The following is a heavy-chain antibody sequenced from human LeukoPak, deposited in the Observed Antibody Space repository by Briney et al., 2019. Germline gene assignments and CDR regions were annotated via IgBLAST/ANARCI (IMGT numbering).Heavy chain of an antibody. Sequence: GASVKVSRKASGYTFTSYGISWVRQAPGQGLEWVGWISAYNGNTNYAQKLQGRVTMTTDTSTSTSYMELRSLRSDDTAVYYCARDRLGYSYGSGSFPGFFDYWGQGTLVTVSS. CDR1: GYTFTSYG. CDR3: ARDRLGYSYGSGSFPGFFDY. CDR2: ISAYNGNT. D-gene: IGHD3-10*01. J-gene: IGHJ4*02. V-gene: IGHV1-18*04.